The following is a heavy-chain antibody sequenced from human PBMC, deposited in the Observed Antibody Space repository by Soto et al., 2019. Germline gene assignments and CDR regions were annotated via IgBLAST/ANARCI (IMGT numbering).Heavy chain of an antibody. V-gene: IGHV1-3*01. D-gene: IGHD2-2*01. Sequence: QVPLVQSGAEVKKPGASVKVSCKASGYTFTSYAMHWVRQAPGQRLEWMGWINAGNGNTKYSQKFQGRVTITRDTSASTAYMELSSLRSEDTAVYYCARSLVVPAADNWFDPWGQGTLVTVSS. CDR3: ARSLVVPAADNWFDP. CDR1: GYTFTSYA. CDR2: INAGNGNT. J-gene: IGHJ5*02.